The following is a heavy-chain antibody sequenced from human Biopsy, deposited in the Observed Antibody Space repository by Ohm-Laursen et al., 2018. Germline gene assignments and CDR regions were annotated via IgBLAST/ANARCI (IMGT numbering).Heavy chain of an antibody. J-gene: IGHJ5*02. CDR2: IYTSGIT. Sequence: GTLSLTCTVSVGSLSIYSWSWIRQPAGKGLEWIGQIYTSGITNYNPSLKSRVTMSVDTSKNKFSLRVSSVTAADTAVYYCARDRDRRGWFDPWGQGTLVTVSS. CDR3: ARDRDRRGWFDP. D-gene: IGHD1-14*01. CDR1: VGSLSIYS. V-gene: IGHV4-4*07.